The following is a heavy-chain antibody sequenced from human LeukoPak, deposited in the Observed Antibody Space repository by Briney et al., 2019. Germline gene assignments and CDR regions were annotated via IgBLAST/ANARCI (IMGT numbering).Heavy chain of an antibody. J-gene: IGHJ4*02. D-gene: IGHD2-15*01. CDR2: INLNSGGT. Sequence: GASVKVPCKASGYTFTDYYMHWVRQAPGQGLEWMGWINLNSGGTNFAQRFQGRVTMTRDTSISTAYMDLSRLISDDTAVYYCARDAGYCTGGSCWYFDHWGQGTLVTVSS. V-gene: IGHV1-2*02. CDR1: GYTFTDYY. CDR3: ARDAGYCTGGSCWYFDH.